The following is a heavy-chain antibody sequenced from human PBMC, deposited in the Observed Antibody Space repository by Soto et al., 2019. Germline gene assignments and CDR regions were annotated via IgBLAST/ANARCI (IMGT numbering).Heavy chain of an antibody. V-gene: IGHV3-7*01. CDR2: IKQDGSEK. J-gene: IGHJ2*01. D-gene: IGHD3-3*01. CDR3: ARGSGLRIIVNWYFDL. CDR1: GFTFSSYW. Sequence: EVQLVESGGGLVQPGGSLRLSCAASGFTFSSYWMNWVRQAPGKGLGGVANIKQDGSEKYFVDSVKGRFTISRDNAKNSLYLQMNSLRAEDTAVYYCARGSGLRIIVNWYFDLWGRGTLVTVSS.